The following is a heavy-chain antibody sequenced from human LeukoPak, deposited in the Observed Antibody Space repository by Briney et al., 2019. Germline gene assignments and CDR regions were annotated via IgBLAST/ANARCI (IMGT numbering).Heavy chain of an antibody. Sequence: GGSLRLSCAASGFTFSSYAMHWVRQAPGKGLEYVSAISSNGGSTYYANSVKGRFTISRDNSKNTLYLQMGSLRAEDMAVYYCVRSGWNLGDYFDYWGQGTLVTVSS. CDR3: VRSGWNLGDYFDY. CDR1: GFTFSSYA. CDR2: ISSNGGST. J-gene: IGHJ4*02. D-gene: IGHD6-19*01. V-gene: IGHV3-64*01.